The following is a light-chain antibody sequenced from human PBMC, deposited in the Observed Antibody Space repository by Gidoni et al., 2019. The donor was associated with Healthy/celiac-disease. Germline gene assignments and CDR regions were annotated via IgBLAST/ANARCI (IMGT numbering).Light chain of an antibody. CDR2: DDS. CDR3: QVWDSSSDHVV. Sequence: SYVLPQLPSVSVAPGQTARITCRGNNIGSKSVNWYQQKPGQAPVLVVYDDSDRPSGIPERFSGSNSGNTATLSISMVEAGDESDYYCQVWDSSSDHVVFGGGTKLTVL. CDR1: NIGSKS. V-gene: IGLV3-21*02. J-gene: IGLJ2*01.